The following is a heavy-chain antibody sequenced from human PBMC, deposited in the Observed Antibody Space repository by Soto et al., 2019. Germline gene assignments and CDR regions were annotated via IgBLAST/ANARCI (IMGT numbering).Heavy chain of an antibody. D-gene: IGHD3-9*01. CDR1: GFTFSSYA. J-gene: IGHJ4*02. Sequence: EMELLESGGGLVQPGGSLRLSCEASGFTFSSYAMSWVRQAPGQGLEWVSDISGSGGGTYYAASVRGRFTISRDNSKNTVYLQMNSLRAEDTAVYFCARIVDHYDISTVEGLDYWGQGTLVTVSS. V-gene: IGHV3-23*01. CDR3: ARIVDHYDISTVEGLDY. CDR2: ISGSGGGT.